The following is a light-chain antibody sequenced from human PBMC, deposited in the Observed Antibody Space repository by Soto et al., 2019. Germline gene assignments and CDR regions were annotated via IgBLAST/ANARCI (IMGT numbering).Light chain of an antibody. Sequence: QSLLTQPPSASGTPGQRVTISCSGSSSNIGSNTVNWYQQLPGTAPKLLIYNNNRRPSGVPDRFSGSKSGTSASLAISGLQSEDEADYYCGAWDDSLNAVFGGGTKLTVL. CDR2: NNN. CDR3: GAWDDSLNAV. J-gene: IGLJ2*01. V-gene: IGLV1-44*01. CDR1: SSNIGSNT.